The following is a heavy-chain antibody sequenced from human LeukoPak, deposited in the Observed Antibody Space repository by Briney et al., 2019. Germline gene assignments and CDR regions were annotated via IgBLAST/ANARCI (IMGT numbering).Heavy chain of an antibody. CDR1: GFTFDYYG. Sequence: SLGLSWAASGFTFDYYGMHWVRQAPGKGLELGSGIRGNRGSICYWGSVKGRFTISRDTAKNSLYLQMNSLRAEDTALYYCAKSPYSYGPGAFDIWGQGTMVTVSS. V-gene: IGHV3-9*01. J-gene: IGHJ3*02. CDR2: IRGNRGSI. D-gene: IGHD5-18*01. CDR3: AKSPYSYGPGAFDI.